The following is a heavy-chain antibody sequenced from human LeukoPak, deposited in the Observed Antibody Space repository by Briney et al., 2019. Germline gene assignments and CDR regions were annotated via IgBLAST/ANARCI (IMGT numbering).Heavy chain of an antibody. J-gene: IGHJ6*03. Sequence: PGGSLRLSCAASGFTFSSYWMHWVRQAPGKGLVWVSRINSDGRSTNYADSVKGRFTISRDNAKNTLYLQMNSLRAEDTAVYYCARDKVVVVPAAIRDYYYYYMDVWGKGTTVTVSS. D-gene: IGHD2-2*02. V-gene: IGHV3-74*01. CDR2: INSDGRST. CDR1: GFTFSSYW. CDR3: ARDKVVVVPAAIRDYYYYYMDV.